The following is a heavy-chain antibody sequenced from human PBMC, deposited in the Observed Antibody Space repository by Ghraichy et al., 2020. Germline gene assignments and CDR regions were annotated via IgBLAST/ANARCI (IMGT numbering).Heavy chain of an antibody. V-gene: IGHV4-39*01. CDR2: IYYSGST. D-gene: IGHD1-26*01. J-gene: IGHJ4*02. CDR3: ARGRLGGIFDY. Sequence: SETLSLTCTVSGGSISSSSYYWGWIRQPPGKGLEWIGSIYYSGSTYYNPSLKSRVTISVDTSKNQFSLKLSSVTAADTAVYYGARGRLGGIFDYWGQETLVTVSS. CDR1: GGSISSSSYY.